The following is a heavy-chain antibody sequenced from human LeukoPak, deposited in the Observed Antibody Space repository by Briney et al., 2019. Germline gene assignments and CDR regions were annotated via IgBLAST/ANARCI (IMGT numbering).Heavy chain of an antibody. CDR2: ISSSGSYI. CDR1: GFTVSSNY. J-gene: IGHJ6*02. V-gene: IGHV3-21*01. Sequence: GGSLRLSCAASGFTVSSNYMSWVRRAPGKGLEWVSSISSSGSYISSPDSVKGRFTISRDNTKNALFLQMNSLRGEDTAVYYCARVGCRGGSCSSRGDYYYGMDVWGQGTTVTVSS. CDR3: ARVGCRGGSCSSRGDYYYGMDV. D-gene: IGHD2-15*01.